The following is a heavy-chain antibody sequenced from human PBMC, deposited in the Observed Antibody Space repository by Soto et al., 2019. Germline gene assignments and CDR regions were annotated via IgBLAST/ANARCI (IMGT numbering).Heavy chain of an antibody. J-gene: IGHJ5*02. Sequence: SETLSLTCTVSGGSISNYYWSWIRQPPGKGLEWIGYISYSGSTNYNPSLKSRVTISVDTSKNQFSLRLSSVTAADTAVYYCARVPDRWGQGTLVTVSS. V-gene: IGHV4-59*01. CDR3: ARVPDR. CDR2: ISYSGST. CDR1: GGSISNYY. D-gene: IGHD2-2*01.